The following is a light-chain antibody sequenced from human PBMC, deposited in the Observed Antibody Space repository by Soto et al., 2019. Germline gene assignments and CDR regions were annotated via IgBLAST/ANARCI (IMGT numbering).Light chain of an antibody. CDR1: SSDVGGYDY. CDR2: EVS. CDR3: SSYTSNTTQGV. J-gene: IGLJ3*02. Sequence: QSVLTQPASVSGSPGQSITISCTGTSSDVGGYDYVSWYQQHPGKAPKVMIYEVSNRPSGVSSRFSGSKSGNTASLTISGLQAEDEADYYCSSYTSNTTQGVFGGGTKLTVL. V-gene: IGLV2-14*01.